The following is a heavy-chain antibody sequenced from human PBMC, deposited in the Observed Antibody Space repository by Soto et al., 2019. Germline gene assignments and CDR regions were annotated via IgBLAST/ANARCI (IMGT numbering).Heavy chain of an antibody. CDR2: AAYSGGT. V-gene: IGHV4-39*01. CDR1: GVSIANNNYF. J-gene: IGHJ4*02. CDR3: EKVVVGATSHSDFDS. Sequence: KTLALACPVSGVSIANNNYFWGWVRQPPGKGLEWIGSAAYSGGTYKNPSLKSRVTVSVDTSKNQFSLKLTSVTAADTAVYYCEKVVVGATSHSDFDSWGQGTLVTVYS. D-gene: IGHD2-15*01.